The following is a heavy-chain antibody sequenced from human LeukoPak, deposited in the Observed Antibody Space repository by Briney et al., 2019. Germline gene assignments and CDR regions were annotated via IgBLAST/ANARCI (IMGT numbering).Heavy chain of an antibody. D-gene: IGHD3-22*01. V-gene: IGHV1-2*02. CDR2: INPHSGGT. J-gene: IGHJ4*02. CDR3: ARSGISTYYYDSSGYYSDY. Sequence: GASVKVSCKPSGGTFSSYAISWVQQAPGQGLEWMGWINPHSGGTNYAQKFQGRVTMTRDTSISTAYMELSRLRSDDTAVYYCARSGISTYYYDSSGYYSDYWGQGTLVTVSS. CDR1: GGTFSSYA.